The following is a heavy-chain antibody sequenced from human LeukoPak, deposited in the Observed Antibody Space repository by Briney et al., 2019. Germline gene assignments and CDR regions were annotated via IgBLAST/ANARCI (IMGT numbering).Heavy chain of an antibody. D-gene: IGHD1-26*01. J-gene: IGHJ6*03. CDR2: ITHSGGT. Sequence: SETLSLTCAVYGGSFRGYFWGWVRQTPGKGLEWLGEITHSGGTNYMPSLSGRVSVFQDVSKNQFSLKLSSVTAVDTGVYYCARGNSGSHWGDHYFYMDVWGKGTTVIVSS. CDR3: ARGNSGSHWGDHYFYMDV. CDR1: GGSFRGYF. V-gene: IGHV4-34*01.